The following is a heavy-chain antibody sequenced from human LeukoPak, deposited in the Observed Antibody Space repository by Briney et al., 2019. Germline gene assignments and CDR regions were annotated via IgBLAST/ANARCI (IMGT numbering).Heavy chain of an antibody. D-gene: IGHD4-17*01. CDR1: GFTLSSYW. CDR3: AAQGGSGALRS. V-gene: IGHV3-15*01. J-gene: IGHJ5*02. CDR2: IKRIIDGGTT. Sequence: GGSLRLSCAASGFTLSSYWMHWVRQAPGKGLEWVGRIKRIIDGGTTDYAAPVKGRFTVSRDDSINTLYLQMSSLKTEDTAVYYCAAQGGSGALRSWGQGTLVTVSS.